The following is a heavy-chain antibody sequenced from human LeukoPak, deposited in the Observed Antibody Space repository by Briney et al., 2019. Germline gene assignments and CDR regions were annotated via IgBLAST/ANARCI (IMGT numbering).Heavy chain of an antibody. J-gene: IGHJ4*02. CDR2: FRSKAYGGTT. D-gene: IGHD3-22*01. Sequence: GGSLRLSCTASGFTFCDYAMSWFRQAPGKGLEWVGFFRSKAYGGTTEYAASVKGRFTISRDDSKSIAYLQMNSLKTEDTAVYYCTREPPGTMIVVVTDYFDYWGQGTLVTVSS. V-gene: IGHV3-49*03. CDR1: GFTFCDYA. CDR3: TREPPGTMIVVVTDYFDY.